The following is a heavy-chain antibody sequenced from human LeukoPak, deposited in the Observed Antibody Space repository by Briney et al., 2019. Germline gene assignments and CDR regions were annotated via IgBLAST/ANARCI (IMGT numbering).Heavy chain of an antibody. J-gene: IGHJ4*02. V-gene: IGHV1-2*02. Sequence: ASVKVSCKASGYTFTDYYMHWVRQAPEQGLEWVGWINPNSGGTYYAQKFQGRVTVTRDTSISTAYMELSRLRSDDTAVYYCARSDTAMAYRPDYWGQGTLVTVSS. CDR3: ARSDTAMAYRPDY. CDR1: GYTFTDYY. CDR2: INPNSGGT. D-gene: IGHD5-18*01.